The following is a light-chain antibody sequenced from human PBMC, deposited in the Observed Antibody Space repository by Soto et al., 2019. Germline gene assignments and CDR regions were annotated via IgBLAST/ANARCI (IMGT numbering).Light chain of an antibody. J-gene: IGKJ1*01. V-gene: IGKV3-15*01. CDR2: GAS. CDR1: QDISNN. CDR3: QQHGTT. Sequence: EIVMAQSPATLSVSPGERATLSCRASQDISNNLVWYQQKPGQAPRLLIYGASTRATDIPARFSGSGSGTEFTLTISRLEPEDSAVYYCQQHGTTFGQGTKVDIK.